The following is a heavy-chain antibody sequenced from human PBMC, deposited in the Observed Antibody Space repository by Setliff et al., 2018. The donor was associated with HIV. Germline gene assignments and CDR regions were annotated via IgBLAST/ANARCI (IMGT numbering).Heavy chain of an antibody. CDR2: ISAYNGNT. CDR1: GYTFITYG. V-gene: IGHV1-18*01. J-gene: IGHJ4*02. Sequence: ASVKVSCKASGYTFITYGISWVRQAPGQGLEWMGWISAYNGNTDYAQNLQDRVTMTIDTSTSTAYMELRSLRSDDTAVYYCARVPGDYGDNPIDFWGQGTLVTVSS. D-gene: IGHD4-17*01. CDR3: ARVPGDYGDNPIDF.